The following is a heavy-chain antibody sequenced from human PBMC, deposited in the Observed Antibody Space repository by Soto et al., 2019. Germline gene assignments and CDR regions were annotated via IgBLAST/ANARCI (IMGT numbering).Heavy chain of an antibody. CDR3: ASSGGIRYFDWLSYYYYCYMDV. D-gene: IGHD3-9*01. CDR1: GFTVSSNY. Sequence: GGSLRLSCAASGFTVSSNYMSWVRQAPGKGLEWVSVIYSGGSTYYADSVKGRFTISRDNSKNTLYLQMNSLRAEDTAVYYCASSGGIRYFDWLSYYYYCYMDVWGKGTTVTVSS. V-gene: IGHV3-66*01. CDR2: IYSGGST. J-gene: IGHJ6*03.